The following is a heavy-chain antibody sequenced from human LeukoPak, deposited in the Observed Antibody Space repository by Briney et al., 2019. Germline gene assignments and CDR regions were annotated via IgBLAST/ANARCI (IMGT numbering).Heavy chain of an antibody. J-gene: IGHJ6*02. CDR3: ARGGGLLYYYYGMDV. D-gene: IGHD3/OR15-3a*01. Sequence: ASVKVSCKASGYTFTSYGISWVRQAPGQGLEGMGWISAYNGNTNYAQKRQGRVTMTTDTSTSTAYMELRSLRSDDTAVYYCARGGGLLYYYYGMDVWGQGTTVTVSS. CDR1: GYTFTSYG. V-gene: IGHV1-18*01. CDR2: ISAYNGNT.